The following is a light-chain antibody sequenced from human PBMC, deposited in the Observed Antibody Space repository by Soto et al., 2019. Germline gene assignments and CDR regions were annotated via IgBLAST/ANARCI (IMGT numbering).Light chain of an antibody. CDR2: DNN. V-gene: IGLV1-51*01. CDR1: SSNIGNNY. Sequence: QSVLTQPPSVSAAPGQKVTISCSGSSSNIGNNYVSWYQQLPGTAPKLLIYDNNQRPSGIPDRFSGSKSGTSATLGITGLQTGDEADYYCGTWDSSLSAAVFGGGTKLTVL. CDR3: GTWDSSLSAAV. J-gene: IGLJ2*01.